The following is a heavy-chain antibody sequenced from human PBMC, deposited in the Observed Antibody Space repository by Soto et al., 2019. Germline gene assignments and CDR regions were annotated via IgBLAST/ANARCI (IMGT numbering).Heavy chain of an antibody. CDR2: ITPYNGNA. V-gene: IGHV1-18*04. D-gene: IGHD1-26*01. CDR1: GYTCTNFG. CDR3: ARAQMYTGAYHDS. J-gene: IGHJ5*01. Sequence: QVQLVQSGAEVENPGASVKVSCEASGYTCTNFGINWVRQAPGQGLEWMGWITPYNGNANYAQKHQGRLTITTDTSTSTAYLELRSLTSDDTAVYYCARAQMYTGAYHDSWGQGTLVTVSS.